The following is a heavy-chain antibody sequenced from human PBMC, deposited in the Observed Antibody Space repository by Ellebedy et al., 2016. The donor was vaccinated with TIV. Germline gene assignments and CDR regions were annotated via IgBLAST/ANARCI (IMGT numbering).Heavy chain of an antibody. CDR1: GFTVTNNY. CDR3: ARAKGLEI. CDR2: IYNIHNT. Sequence: GESLKISXAASGFTVTNNYMSWVRQAPGRGPEWVSLIYNIHNTYYADSVKGRFTISRDNSKSTVYLEMNSLRVEDTAMYYCARAKGLEIWGQGTMVTVSS. V-gene: IGHV3-53*01. J-gene: IGHJ3*02.